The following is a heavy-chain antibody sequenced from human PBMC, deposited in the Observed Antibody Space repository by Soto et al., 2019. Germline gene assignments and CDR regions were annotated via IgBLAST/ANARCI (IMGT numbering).Heavy chain of an antibody. CDR1: GFTLSSYG. Sequence: GGSLSLSCVASGFTLSSYGLDGARRTPGQGLVWVSHTDSDGSYTTYAASVKGRFTSSRDNAKSTLFLQMNSLRAEVTAVYYCVRDDFGLGFDYWGLGTLVTVSS. CDR3: VRDDFGLGFDY. J-gene: IGHJ4*02. D-gene: IGHD1-26*01. CDR2: TDSDGSYT. V-gene: IGHV3-74*01.